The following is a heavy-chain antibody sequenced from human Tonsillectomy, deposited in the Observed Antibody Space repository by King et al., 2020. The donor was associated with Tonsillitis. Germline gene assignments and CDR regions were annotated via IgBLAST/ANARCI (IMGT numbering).Heavy chain of an antibody. D-gene: IGHD6-13*01. J-gene: IGHJ4*02. CDR3: ARVYSSSWLIDY. V-gene: IGHV3-66*01. CDR2: IYSGGNI. Sequence: DVQLVESGGGLVQPGGSLRLSYAASGFTVSSNYMSWVRQAPGKGLEWVSVIYSGGNIYYADSVKGRLTISRDNSKNTLYLQMNSLRSEDTAVYYCARVYSSSWLIDYWGQGTLVTVSS. CDR1: GFTVSSNY.